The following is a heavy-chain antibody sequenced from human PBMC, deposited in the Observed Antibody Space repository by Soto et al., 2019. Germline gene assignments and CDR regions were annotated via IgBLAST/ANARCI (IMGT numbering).Heavy chain of an antibody. J-gene: IGHJ4*02. Sequence: SETLSLTCTVSGGSISSYYWSWIRQPPGKGLEWIGYIYYSGSTNYNPSLKSRVTISVDTSKNQFSLKLSSVTAADTAVYYCARASGLATGRLYYFDYWGQGTLVTVSS. CDR2: IYYSGST. CDR1: GGSISSYY. CDR3: ARASGLATGRLYYFDY. V-gene: IGHV4-59*01. D-gene: IGHD3-10*01.